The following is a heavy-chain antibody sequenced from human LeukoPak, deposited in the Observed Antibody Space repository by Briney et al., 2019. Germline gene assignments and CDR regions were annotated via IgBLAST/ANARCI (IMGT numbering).Heavy chain of an antibody. Sequence: SETLSLTCTVSGGTISSYYWNWIRQPPGKGLEWIGYIHYSGSTKYNPSLKSRVTISVDPSKNQFSLKLSSMTAADTAVYYCARWYSSGWAFDYWGQGTLVTVSS. CDR3: ARWYSSGWAFDY. J-gene: IGHJ4*02. V-gene: IGHV4-59*08. CDR1: GGTISSYY. D-gene: IGHD6-19*01. CDR2: IHYSGST.